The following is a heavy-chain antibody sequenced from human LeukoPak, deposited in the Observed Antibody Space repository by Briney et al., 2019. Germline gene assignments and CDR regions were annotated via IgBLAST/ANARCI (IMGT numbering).Heavy chain of an antibody. CDR1: GGSISSSSYY. CDR2: IYYSGST. J-gene: IGHJ5*02. D-gene: IGHD3-10*01. V-gene: IGHV4-39*01. Sequence: SQTLSLTCTVSGGSISSSSYYWGWIRQPPGKGLEWIGSIYYSGSTYYNPSLKSRVTISVDTSKNQFSLKLSSVTAADTAVYYCARGITMVRGVIRTWFDPWGQGTLVTVSS. CDR3: ARGITMVRGVIRTWFDP.